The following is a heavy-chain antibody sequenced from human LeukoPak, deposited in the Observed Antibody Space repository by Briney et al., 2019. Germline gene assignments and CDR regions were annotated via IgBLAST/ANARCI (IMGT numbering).Heavy chain of an antibody. CDR1: GYTFTSYH. CDR2: INPSDGST. V-gene: IGHV1-46*01. Sequence: ASVKVSCKASGYTFTSYHIHWVRQAPGQGLEWMGIINPSDGSTSYAQKFQGRVTMTRDTSASTVYMELSSLRSEDTAVYYCARGGYYDFWSGFHQSYGFDIWGQGTMVTVSS. D-gene: IGHD3-3*01. J-gene: IGHJ3*02. CDR3: ARGGYYDFWSGFHQSYGFDI.